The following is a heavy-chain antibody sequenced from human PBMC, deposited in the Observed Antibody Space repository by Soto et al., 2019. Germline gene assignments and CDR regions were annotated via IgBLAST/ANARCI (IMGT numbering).Heavy chain of an antibody. D-gene: IGHD6-19*01. CDR3: AKDLSGYSSGWYSFDY. V-gene: IGHV3-23*01. J-gene: IGHJ4*02. CDR1: GFTFSSYA. CDR2: ISGSGGST. Sequence: GGSLRLSCAASGFTFSSYAMSWVRQAPGKGLEWVSAISGSGGSTYYADSVKGRFTISRANSKNTLYLQMNSLRAEDTAVYYCAKDLSGYSSGWYSFDYWGQGTLVTVSS.